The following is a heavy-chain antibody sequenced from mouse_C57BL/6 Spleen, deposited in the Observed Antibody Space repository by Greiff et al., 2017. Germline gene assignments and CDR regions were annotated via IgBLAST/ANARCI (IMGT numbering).Heavy chain of an antibody. Sequence: DVHLVESGEGLVKPGGSLKLSCAASGFTFSSYAMSWVRQTPEKRLEWVAYISSGGDYIYYADTVKGRFTISRDNARNTLYLQMSSLKSEDTAMYYCTRAVHYYGSSGWYFDVWGTGTTVTVSS. CDR2: ISSGGDYI. J-gene: IGHJ1*03. CDR3: TRAVHYYGSSGWYFDV. CDR1: GFTFSSYA. D-gene: IGHD1-1*01. V-gene: IGHV5-9-1*02.